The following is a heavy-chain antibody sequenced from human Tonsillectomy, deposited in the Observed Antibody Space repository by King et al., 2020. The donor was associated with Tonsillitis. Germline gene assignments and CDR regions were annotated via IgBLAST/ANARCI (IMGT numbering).Heavy chain of an antibody. Sequence: VQLVESGAEVKKPGASVKISCKASGYTFTSYYFHWVRLAPGQGLEWMGLINPSGGRATYAQKFQGRVTMTRDTSTSTAYMELPSLRFEDTAVYYCARDLVMVTNTRGFDYWGQGTLVTVSS. CDR1: GYTFTSYY. V-gene: IGHV1-46*03. CDR2: INPSGGRA. D-gene: IGHD2-21*02. CDR3: ARDLVMVTNTRGFDY. J-gene: IGHJ4*02.